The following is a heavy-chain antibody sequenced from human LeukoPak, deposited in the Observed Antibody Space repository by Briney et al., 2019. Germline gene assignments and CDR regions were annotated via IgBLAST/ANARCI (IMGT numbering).Heavy chain of an antibody. CDR2: IYWDDDK. D-gene: IGHD5-18*01. V-gene: IGHV2-5*02. CDR3: ALLVDTAMAEY. J-gene: IGHJ4*02. Sequence: SGPTLVNPTQTLTLTCTFSGFSLSTSGVGVGWIRRPPGKALEWLALIYWDDDKRYSPSLKSRLTITKDASKNQVVLTMTNMDPVDTATYYCALLVDTAMAEYWGQGTLVTVSS. CDR1: GFSLSTSGVG.